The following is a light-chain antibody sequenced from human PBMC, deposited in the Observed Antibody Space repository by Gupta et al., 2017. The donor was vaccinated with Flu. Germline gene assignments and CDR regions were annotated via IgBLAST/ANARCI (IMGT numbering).Light chain of an antibody. V-gene: IGKV1-39*01. CDR1: QSISSY. CDR3: QQSYYSPWT. Sequence: DIQLTQSPSSLSASVGDRATITCRASQSISSYLNWYQQKPGNAPRLLIYAASSLASGIPARFSGSGSGTDFTLTISSLEPEDFAMYYCQQSYYSPWTFGRGTKVEIK. CDR2: AAS. J-gene: IGKJ1*01.